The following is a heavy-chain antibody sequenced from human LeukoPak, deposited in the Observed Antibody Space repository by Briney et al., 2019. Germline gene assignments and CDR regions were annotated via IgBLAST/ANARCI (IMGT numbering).Heavy chain of an antibody. Sequence: ETLSLTCTVSGGSISSYYWSWIRRPPGRGLEWIAYLSHSGSSDSNPSLTSRVTTLVDTSKNQFSLKLTSVTAADTAVYYCARARYANAWYAFDIWGHGTMVTVSS. D-gene: IGHD2-2*01. J-gene: IGHJ3*02. CDR1: GGSISSYY. CDR2: LSHSGSS. CDR3: ARARYANAWYAFDI. V-gene: IGHV4-59*01.